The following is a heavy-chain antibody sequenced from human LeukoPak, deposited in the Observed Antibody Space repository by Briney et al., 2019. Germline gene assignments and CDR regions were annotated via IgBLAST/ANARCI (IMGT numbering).Heavy chain of an antibody. CDR1: GGSISSGSYY. CDR2: IYTSGST. Sequence: NPSETLSLTCTVSGGSISSGSYYWSWIRQPAGKGLEWIGRIYTSGSTNYNPSLKSRVTISVDTSKNQFSLKLSSVTAADTAVYYCARRGVRGVSFDYWGQGTLVTVSS. V-gene: IGHV4-61*02. D-gene: IGHD3-10*01. CDR3: ARRGVRGVSFDY. J-gene: IGHJ4*02.